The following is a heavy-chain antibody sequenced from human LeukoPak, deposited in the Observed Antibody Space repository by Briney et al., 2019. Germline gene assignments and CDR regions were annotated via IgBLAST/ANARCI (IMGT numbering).Heavy chain of an antibody. J-gene: IGHJ4*02. CDR2: INHSGST. Sequence: SETLSLTCAVYGGSFSGYYWSWIRQPPGKGLEWIGEINHSGSTNYNPSLKSRVTISVDTSKNQFSLKLSSVTAADTAVYYCARTVAGTNPDPCYFDYWGQGTLVTVSS. CDR3: ARTVAGTNPDPCYFDY. CDR1: GGSFSGYY. V-gene: IGHV4-34*01. D-gene: IGHD6-19*01.